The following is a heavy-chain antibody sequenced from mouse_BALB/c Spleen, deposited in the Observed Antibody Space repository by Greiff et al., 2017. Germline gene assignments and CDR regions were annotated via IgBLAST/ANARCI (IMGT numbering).Heavy chain of an antibody. V-gene: IGHV1S56*01. CDR3: AIDGYYSFAY. D-gene: IGHD2-3*01. CDR1: GYTFTSYY. Sequence: QVQLKQSGPELVKPGASVKMSCKASGYTFTSYYIHWVKQRPGQGLEWIGWIYPGDGSTKYNEKFKGKTTLTADKSSSTAYMLLSSLTSEDSAIYFCAIDGYYSFAYWGQGTLVTVSA. J-gene: IGHJ3*01. CDR2: IYPGDGST.